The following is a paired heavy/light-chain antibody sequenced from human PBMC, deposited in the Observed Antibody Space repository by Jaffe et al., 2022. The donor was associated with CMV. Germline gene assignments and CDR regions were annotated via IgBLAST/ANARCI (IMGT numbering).Light chain of an antibody. CDR3: SSYADTNSLL. Sequence: QSALTQPPSASGSLGQSVTISCAGSSGDIGTYNWVSWYQQHPGKAPKLVVYELSNRPSGVPDRFSGSKFGNTAFLTVSGLQAADEADYYCSSYADTNSLLFGGGTKLTVL. CDR1: SGDIGTYNW. V-gene: IGLV2-8*01. J-gene: IGLJ2*01. CDR2: ELS.
Heavy chain of an antibody. V-gene: IGHV3-48*03. CDR1: GFTFSNYE. CDR3: ARVPLRSGWYNY. CDR2: ISSSGSTT. J-gene: IGHJ4*02. D-gene: IGHD6-19*01. Sequence: DVQLVESGGGLVQPGGSLRLSCAASGFTFSNYEMNWVRQAPGKGLEWVSYISSSGSTTYYADSVKGRFTISRDNAKTSLYLQMNSLTAEDTAIYYCARVPLRSGWYNYWGQGILVTVSS.